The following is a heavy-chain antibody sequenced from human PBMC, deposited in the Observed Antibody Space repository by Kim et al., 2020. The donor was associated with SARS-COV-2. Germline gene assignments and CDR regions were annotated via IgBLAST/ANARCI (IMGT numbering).Heavy chain of an antibody. Sequence: SETLSLTCAIYGGSFSNYYWSWIRQTPEKGLEWIGEITHSGSTNYNPSLKSRVTISVDTSKNHFSLGLSSVTAADTAVYYCARGGKVVPDSILNFYNYYMDVWGKGTTVTVSS. CDR1: GGSFSNYY. J-gene: IGHJ6*03. CDR3: ARGGKVVPDSILNFYNYYMDV. V-gene: IGHV4-34*01. D-gene: IGHD2-2*01. CDR2: ITHSGST.